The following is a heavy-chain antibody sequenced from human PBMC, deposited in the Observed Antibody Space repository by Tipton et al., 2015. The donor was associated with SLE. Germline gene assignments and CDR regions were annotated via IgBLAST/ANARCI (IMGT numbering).Heavy chain of an antibody. J-gene: IGHJ4*02. D-gene: IGHD3-22*01. V-gene: IGHV4-39*07. CDR1: GGSISRSSNY. CDR2: VYYSGSP. CDR3: ARDEYRYDTTGYHLLGHFDF. Sequence: TLSLTCTVSGGSISRSSNYWGWIRQPPGKGLEWIGSVYYSGSPYYNPSLKSRVGISVDTSKNQFSLNLSSVTAADTAVYYCARDEYRYDTTGYHLLGHFDFWGQGTLVTVSS.